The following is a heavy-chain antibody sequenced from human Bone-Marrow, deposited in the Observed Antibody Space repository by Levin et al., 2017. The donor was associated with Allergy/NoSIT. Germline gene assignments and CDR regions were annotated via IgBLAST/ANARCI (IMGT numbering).Heavy chain of an antibody. CDR3: ASEYSSGWIKYFDY. V-gene: IGHV4-39*01. CDR2: IYYSGST. J-gene: IGHJ4*02. D-gene: IGHD6-19*01. Sequence: PSETLSLTCTVSGGSISSSSYYWGWIRQPPGKGLEWIGSIYYSGSTYYNPSLKSRVTISVDTSKNQFSLKLSSVTAADTAVYYCASEYSSGWIKYFDYWGQGTLVTVSS. CDR1: GGSISSSSYY.